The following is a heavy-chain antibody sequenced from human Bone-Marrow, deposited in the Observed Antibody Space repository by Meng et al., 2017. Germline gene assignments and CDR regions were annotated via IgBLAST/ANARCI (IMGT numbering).Heavy chain of an antibody. CDR1: GYTFTGYY. CDR3: ARAFFALVEVISFLHH. Sequence: ASVKVSCQATGYTFTGYYMHWVRQAPGQGLGWMGWINPNSGGTNYAQKFQGSVTMTRDTSISTAYMWLSRLRSDDTAVYYCARAFFALVEVISFLHHWGQGTLVTVSS. CDR2: INPNSGGT. J-gene: IGHJ1*01. V-gene: IGHV1-2*02. D-gene: IGHD2-15*01.